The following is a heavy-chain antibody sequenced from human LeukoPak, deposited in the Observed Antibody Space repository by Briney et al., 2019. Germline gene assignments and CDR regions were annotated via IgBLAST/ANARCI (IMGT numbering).Heavy chain of an antibody. CDR2: INHSGST. V-gene: IGHV4-34*01. J-gene: IGHJ5*02. D-gene: IGHD3-10*01. CDR3: ARLRHYGSGSYPMTGNWFDP. Sequence: SETLSLTCAVYGGSFSGYYWSWIRQPPGKGLEWIGEINHSGSTNYNPSLKSRVTISVDTSKNQFSLKLSSVTAADTAVYYCARLRHYGSGSYPMTGNWFDPWGQGTLVSVSS. CDR1: GGSFSGYY.